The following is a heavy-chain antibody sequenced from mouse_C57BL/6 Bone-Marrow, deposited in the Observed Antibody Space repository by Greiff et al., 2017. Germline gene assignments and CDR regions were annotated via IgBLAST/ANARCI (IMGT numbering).Heavy chain of an antibody. CDR2: SRNKANDYTT. V-gene: IGHV7-1*01. J-gene: IGHJ2*01. Sequence: EVKLVESGGGLVQSGRSLRLSCATSGFTFSDFYMEWVRQAPGKGLEWIAASRNKANDYTTEYSVSVKGRFIVSRDTSQNILSLQMNALRAEDTAIYYCARGYYGSSADYGGQGTTLTVSS. CDR1: GFTFSDFY. CDR3: ARGYYGSSADY. D-gene: IGHD1-1*01.